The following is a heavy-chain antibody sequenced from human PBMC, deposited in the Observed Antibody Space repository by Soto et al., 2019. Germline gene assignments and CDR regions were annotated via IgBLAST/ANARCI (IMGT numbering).Heavy chain of an antibody. J-gene: IGHJ4*02. CDR3: ERGLGELSLYPSY. Sequence: SETLSLTCAVSGGSISTYYWSWIRQPAGKGLEWIGYIYYSGRTKYSPFLKSRVTMSVDTSRNQLSLRLSSVTAADTAVYYCERGLGELSLYPSYWGQGTLVTVSS. D-gene: IGHD3-16*02. V-gene: IGHV4-59*01. CDR2: IYYSGRT. CDR1: GGSISTYY.